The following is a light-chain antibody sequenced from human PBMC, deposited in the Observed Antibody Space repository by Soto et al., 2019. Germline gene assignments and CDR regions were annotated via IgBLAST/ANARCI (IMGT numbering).Light chain of an antibody. J-gene: IGLJ1*01. CDR3: SSYTSSSTYV. V-gene: IGLV2-18*02. Sequence: QSALTQPPSVSGSPGQSVTISCTGTSSDVGNYNRVSWYQQPPGTAPKVIIYEVSNRPSGVPDRFSGSKSGNTASLTISGLQAEDEADYYCSSYTSSSTYVFETGTKVTVL. CDR2: EVS. CDR1: SSDVGNYNR.